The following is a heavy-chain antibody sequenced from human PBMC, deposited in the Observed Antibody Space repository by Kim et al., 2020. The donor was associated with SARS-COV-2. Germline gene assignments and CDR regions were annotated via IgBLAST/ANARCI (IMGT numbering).Heavy chain of an antibody. CDR3: ARGRRGYSGYDFGSYYYYGMDV. V-gene: IGHV4-34*01. CDR1: GGSFSGYY. D-gene: IGHD5-12*01. J-gene: IGHJ6*02. CDR2: INHSGST. Sequence: SETLSLTCAVYGGSFSGYYWSWIRQPPGKGLEWIGEINHSGSTNYNPSLKSQVTISVDTSKNQFSLKLSSVTAADTAVYYCARGRRGYSGYDFGSYYYYGMDVWGQGATVTVSS.